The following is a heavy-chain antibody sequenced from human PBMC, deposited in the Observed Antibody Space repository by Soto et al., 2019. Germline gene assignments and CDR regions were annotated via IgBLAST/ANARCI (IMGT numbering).Heavy chain of an antibody. J-gene: IGHJ6*02. V-gene: IGHV4-4*07. CDR1: GGAISSYY. D-gene: IGHD6-6*01. Sequence: LSLTCTVSGGAISSYYWSWIRQPAGKGLEWIGRIYTSGSTNYNPSLKSRVTMSVDTSKNQFSLKLSSVTPADTAVYYCARGEAQQLGDYYYYYGMDVWGQGTTVTVSS. CDR3: ARGEAQQLGDYYYYYGMDV. CDR2: IYTSGST.